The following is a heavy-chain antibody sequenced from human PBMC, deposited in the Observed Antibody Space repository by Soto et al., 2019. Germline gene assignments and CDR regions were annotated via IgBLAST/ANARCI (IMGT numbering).Heavy chain of an antibody. CDR2: IYPGDSDT. CDR1: GYSFASYW. V-gene: IGHV5-51*01. D-gene: IGHD3-3*01. J-gene: IGHJ5*02. CDR3: ARHDFWREYNWFAP. Sequence: PGESLKISCKGSGYSFASYWIGWVRQMPGKGLEWMGIIYPGDSDTRYSPSFQGQVTISADKSISTAYLQWSSLKASDTAMYYCARHDFWREYNWFAPGGQGTLVTVSS.